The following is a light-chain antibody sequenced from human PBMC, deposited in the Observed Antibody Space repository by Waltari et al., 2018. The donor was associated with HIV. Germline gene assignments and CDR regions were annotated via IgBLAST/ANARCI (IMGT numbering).Light chain of an antibody. J-gene: IGKJ1*01. Sequence: DIQLTQSPSSVSAAVGDRVTITCRACQNILNWLAWYQQKPGRAPKLLIYSASDVQYGVPSWFSGSGSGTDFSLTISSLQPEDFASYYCQQANSFPRTFGQGTTVEI. V-gene: IGKV1-12*01. CDR3: QQANSFPRT. CDR1: QNILNW. CDR2: SAS.